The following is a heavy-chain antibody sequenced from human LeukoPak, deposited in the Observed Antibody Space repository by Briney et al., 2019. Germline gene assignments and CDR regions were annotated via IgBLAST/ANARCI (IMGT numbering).Heavy chain of an antibody. Sequence: GGSLRLSCAASGFTFVSHGMIWVRQAPGKGLEWLSYISPGSTTINSADSVKDRFTTSKDKAKSSLFLQMNSLRAEDTAVYYCARVRGPTVTTMYFDYWGQGALVTVPS. V-gene: IGHV3-48*01. J-gene: IGHJ4*02. D-gene: IGHD4-17*01. CDR1: GFTFVSHG. CDR3: ARVRGPTVTTMYFDY. CDR2: ISPGSTTI.